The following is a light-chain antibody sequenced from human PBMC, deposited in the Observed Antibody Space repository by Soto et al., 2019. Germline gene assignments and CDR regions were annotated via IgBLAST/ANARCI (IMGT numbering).Light chain of an antibody. J-gene: IGLJ2*01. CDR2: DVS. V-gene: IGLV2-14*03. Sequence: QSALTQPASVSGSPGQSITISCTGTSSDVGGYNYVSWYQQHTGTAPKLMIYDVSNRPSGVSNRFSGSKSGNTAALTISGLQAEDEDDYSCSSDTSSSKVFGGGTKLTVL. CDR1: SSDVGGYNY. CDR3: SSDTSSSKV.